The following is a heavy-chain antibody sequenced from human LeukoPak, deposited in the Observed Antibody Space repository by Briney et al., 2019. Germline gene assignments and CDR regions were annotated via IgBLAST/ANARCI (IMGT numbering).Heavy chain of an antibody. D-gene: IGHD5-24*01. CDR1: GFTFSNYA. CDR3: AKETDYNYIYYFDY. J-gene: IGHJ4*02. V-gene: IGHV3-23*01. Sequence: QPGGSLRLSCATSGFTFSNYAVSWVRQAPGKGLEWVSGISGSGASTYYADSVKGRFTISRDNSKNTLYLQMNSLRAEDTAVYSCAKETDYNYIYYFDYWGQGTLVTVSS. CDR2: ISGSGAST.